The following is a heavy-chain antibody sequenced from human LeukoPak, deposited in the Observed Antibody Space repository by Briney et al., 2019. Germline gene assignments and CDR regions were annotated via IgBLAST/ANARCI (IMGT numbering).Heavy chain of an antibody. D-gene: IGHD1-26*01. CDR2: FDPEDGET. J-gene: IGHJ4*02. V-gene: IGHV1-24*01. CDR3: ATDRGEWELPLWHY. CDR1: GYTLTELS. Sequence: GASVKVSCKVSGYTLTELSMHWVRQAPGKGLEWMGGFDPEDGETIYAQKFQGRVTMTEDTSTDTAYMELSSLRSEDTAVYYCATDRGEWELPLWHYWGQGTLVTVSS.